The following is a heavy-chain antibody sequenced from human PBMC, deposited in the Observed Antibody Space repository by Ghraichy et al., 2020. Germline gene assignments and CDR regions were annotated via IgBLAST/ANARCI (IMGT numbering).Heavy chain of an antibody. D-gene: IGHD3-3*01. CDR1: GFTVSSNY. CDR3: ARGDYDFWSGYSGGMDV. Sequence: GGSLRLSCAASGFTVSSNYMSWVSQAPGKGLEWVSVIYSGGSTYYADSVKGRFTISRDNSKNTLYLQMNSLRAEDTAVYYCARGDYDFWSGYSGGMDVWGQGTTVTVSS. V-gene: IGHV3-53*01. J-gene: IGHJ6*02. CDR2: IYSGGST.